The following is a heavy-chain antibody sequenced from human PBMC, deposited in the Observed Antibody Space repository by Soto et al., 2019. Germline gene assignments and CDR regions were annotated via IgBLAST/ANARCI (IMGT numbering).Heavy chain of an antibody. J-gene: IGHJ5*02. CDR1: GGSISSGGYY. CDR3: ARDKTGYGSGSYFLSWFDP. CDR2: IYYSGST. Sequence: QVQLQESGPGLVKPSQTLSLTCTVSGGSISSGGYYWSWIRQHPGKGLGWIGYIYYSGSTYYNPSLKSRVTISVDTSKNQFSLKLSSVTAADTAVYYCARDKTGYGSGSYFLSWFDPWGQGTLVTVSS. V-gene: IGHV4-31*03. D-gene: IGHD3-10*01.